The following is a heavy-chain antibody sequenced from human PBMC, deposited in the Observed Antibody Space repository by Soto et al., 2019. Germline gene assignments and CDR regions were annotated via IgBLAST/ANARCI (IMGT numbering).Heavy chain of an antibody. CDR1: GGSFGGYY. CDR2: INHSGST. V-gene: IGHV4-34*01. Sequence: QVQLQQWGAGLLKPSETLSLTCAVYGGSFGGYYWSWIRQPPGKGLEWIGEINHSGSTNYNTSLKSRVTISVDTSKNQFSLKLSSVTAADTAVYYCARGRNMATDSDLDYWGQGTLVTVSS. J-gene: IGHJ4*02. CDR3: ARGRNMATDSDLDY. D-gene: IGHD5-12*01.